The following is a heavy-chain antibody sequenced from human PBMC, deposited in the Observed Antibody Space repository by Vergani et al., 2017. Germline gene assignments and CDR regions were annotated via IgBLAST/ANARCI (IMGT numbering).Heavy chain of an antibody. CDR1: GGTFSSYA. CDR2: IIPIFGTA. Sequence: QVQLVQSGAEVKKPGSSVKVSCKASGGTFSSYAISWVRQAPGQGIEWMGGIIPIFGTANYAQQFQGRVTITADESTSPAYMELSSLRSEATAAYYCARDGLGYCSITSCYRDYYYYMDVWGKGTTVTVSS. D-gene: IGHD2-2*02. CDR3: ARDGLGYCSITSCYRDYYYYMDV. J-gene: IGHJ6*03. V-gene: IGHV1-69*01.